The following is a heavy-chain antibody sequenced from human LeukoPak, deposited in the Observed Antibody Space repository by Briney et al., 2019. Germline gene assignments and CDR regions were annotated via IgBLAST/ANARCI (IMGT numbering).Heavy chain of an antibody. J-gene: IGHJ4*02. CDR2: INHSGST. V-gene: IGHV4-34*01. Sequence: SETLSLTCAVYGGSFSGYYWSWIRQPPGKGLEWIGEINHSGSTNYNPSLKSRVTISVDKSKNQFSLKLSSVTAADTAVYYCARDGQYCSGGSCYDYWGQGTLVTVSS. CDR3: ARDGQYCSGGSCYDY. CDR1: GGSFSGYY. D-gene: IGHD2-15*01.